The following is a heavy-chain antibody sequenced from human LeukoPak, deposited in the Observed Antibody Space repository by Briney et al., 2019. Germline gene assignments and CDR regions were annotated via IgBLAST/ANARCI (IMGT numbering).Heavy chain of an antibody. V-gene: IGHV3-33*01. D-gene: IGHD6-13*01. CDR1: GFTFSSYG. CDR2: IWYDGSNK. Sequence: PGGSLRLSCAASGFTFSSYGMHWVRQAPGKGLEWVAAIWYDGSNKYYADSVKGRFTISRDNSKNTLYLQMNSLRAEDTAVYYCAREGSRSSSFDYWGQGTLVTVSS. J-gene: IGHJ4*02. CDR3: AREGSRSSSFDY.